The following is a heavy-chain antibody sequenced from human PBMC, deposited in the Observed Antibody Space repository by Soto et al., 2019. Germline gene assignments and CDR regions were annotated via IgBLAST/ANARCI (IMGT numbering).Heavy chain of an antibody. D-gene: IGHD4-17*01. CDR1: GFTFNIYA. V-gene: IGHV3-23*01. CDR2: ISGNGDTS. J-gene: IGHJ1*01. CDR3: AKGTHGCGDYRAERREPNL. Sequence: EVQLLESGGVLVQPGGSLRLSCAASGFTFNIYAMNWVRQAPGKCLAWVSSISGNGDTSYYADSVKGRFTISRDNSKSTLYLEMLSLRADDTALYYCAKGTHGCGDYRAERREPNLWGQCTLVTVSS.